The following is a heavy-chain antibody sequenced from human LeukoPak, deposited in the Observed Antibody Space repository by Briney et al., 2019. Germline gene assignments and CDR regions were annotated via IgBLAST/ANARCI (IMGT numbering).Heavy chain of an antibody. J-gene: IGHJ4*02. D-gene: IGHD3-10*01. Sequence: GASVKVSCKASGGTFSNYAMSWVRQAPGKGLEWVSAISAGGGSTYYADSVKGRFTISRDDSKNTLYLQVNSLRADDTAVYYCAKLKYYGSGSYNYWGQGTLVTVSS. CDR3: AKLKYYGSGSYNY. CDR2: ISAGGGST. CDR1: GGTFSNYA. V-gene: IGHV3-23*01.